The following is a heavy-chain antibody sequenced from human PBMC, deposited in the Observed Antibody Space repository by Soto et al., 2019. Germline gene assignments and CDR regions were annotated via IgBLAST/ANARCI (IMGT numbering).Heavy chain of an antibody. CDR3: ARDKMPYAILTGYYMYHWFDP. CDR2: INHSGST. D-gene: IGHD3-9*01. CDR1: GGSFSGYY. J-gene: IGHJ5*02. V-gene: IGHV4-34*10. Sequence: SETLSLTCAVYGGSFSGYYWSWIRQPPGKGLEWIGEINHSGSTNYNPSLKSRVTMTRDTSISTAYMELSRLRSDDTAVYYCARDKMPYAILTGYYMYHWFDPWGQGTLVPVSS.